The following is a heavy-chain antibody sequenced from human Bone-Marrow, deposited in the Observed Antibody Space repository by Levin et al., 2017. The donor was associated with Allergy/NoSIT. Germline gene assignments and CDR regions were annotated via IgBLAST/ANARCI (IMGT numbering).Heavy chain of an antibody. D-gene: IGHD6-13*01. Sequence: GESLKIFCAASGFTFSDYYMSWIRQAPGKGLEWVSYISSSGSTIYYADSVKGRFTISRDNAKNSLYLQMNSLRAEDTAVYYCARRAAAQDYWGQGTLVTVSS. V-gene: IGHV3-11*01. CDR3: ARRAAAQDY. CDR2: ISSSGSTI. J-gene: IGHJ4*02. CDR1: GFTFSDYY.